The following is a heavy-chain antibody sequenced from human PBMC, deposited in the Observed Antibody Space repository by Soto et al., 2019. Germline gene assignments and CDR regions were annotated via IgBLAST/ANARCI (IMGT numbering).Heavy chain of an antibody. J-gene: IGHJ5*02. V-gene: IGHV1-69*01. CDR3: ARESYDYVWGSYRLGWFDP. CDR2: IIPIFGTA. Sequence: VQLVQSGAEVKKPGSSVKVSCTTSGGTFSSYAISWVRQAPGQGLEWMGGIIPIFGTANYAQKFQGRVTITADESTSTAYMELSSLRSEDTAVYYCARESYDYVWGSYRLGWFDPWGQGTLVTVSA. CDR1: GGTFSSYA. D-gene: IGHD3-16*02.